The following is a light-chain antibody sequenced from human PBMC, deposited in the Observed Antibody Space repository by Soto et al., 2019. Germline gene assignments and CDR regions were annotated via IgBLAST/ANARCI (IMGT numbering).Light chain of an antibody. CDR1: SSDIGHYDY. CDR3: CSLTTSHTYV. J-gene: IGLJ1*01. CDR2: HVT. V-gene: IGLV2-14*03. Sequence: QSALTQPASVSGSPGQSITISCTGTSSDIGHYDYVSWYQQHPGKAPNLMIYHVTYRPSGVSNRYSGSKSGNSASLTISGLQADDEADYYCCSLTTSHTYVFGSGTKLTVL.